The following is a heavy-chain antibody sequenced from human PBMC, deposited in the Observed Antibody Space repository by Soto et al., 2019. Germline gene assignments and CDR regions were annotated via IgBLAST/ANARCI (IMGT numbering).Heavy chain of an antibody. Sequence: SETLSLTCAVYAGSFSHYYWNWIRQSPGKGLEWIGKIKHSGSSNYNPSLRSRVSISVDMSKNQFSLRLTSVTAADTALYFCARQRTSVVTQAYFDVWGPGSLVTVSS. CDR2: IKHSGSS. CDR1: AGSFSHYY. J-gene: IGHJ4*02. V-gene: IGHV4-34*01. CDR3: ARQRTSVVTQAYFDV. D-gene: IGHD2-21*02.